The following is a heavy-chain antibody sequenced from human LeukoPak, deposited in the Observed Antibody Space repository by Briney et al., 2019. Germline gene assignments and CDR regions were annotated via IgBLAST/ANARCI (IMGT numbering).Heavy chain of an antibody. CDR2: IRYDGSNK. V-gene: IGHV3-30*02. CDR3: AKDPMVAAAPSAFDI. D-gene: IGHD6-13*01. Sequence: PGGSLRLSCAASGFTFSSYGIHWVRQAPGKGLEWVAFIRYDGSNKYYADSVKGRFPISRHNSKNTLYLQMHSLRAEDTAVYYCAKDPMVAAAPSAFDIWGQGTMVPVPS. CDR1: GFTFSSYG. J-gene: IGHJ3*02.